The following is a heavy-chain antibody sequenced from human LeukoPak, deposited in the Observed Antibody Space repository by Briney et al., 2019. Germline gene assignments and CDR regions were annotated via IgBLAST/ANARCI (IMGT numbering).Heavy chain of an antibody. Sequence: KPGGSLRLSCAASGFTFSDYYMSWIRQAPGKGLEWVSYISSSSSYTNYADSVKGRFTISRDHAKNSLYLQMNSLRAEDTAVYYCARGGSGGEDNWFDPWGQGTLVTVSS. V-gene: IGHV3-11*05. CDR2: ISSSSSYT. CDR3: ARGGSGGEDNWFDP. CDR1: GFTFSDYY. J-gene: IGHJ5*02. D-gene: IGHD3-10*01.